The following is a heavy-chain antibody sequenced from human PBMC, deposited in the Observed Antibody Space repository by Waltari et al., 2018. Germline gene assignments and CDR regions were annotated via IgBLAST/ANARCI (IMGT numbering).Heavy chain of an antibody. Sequence: QVQLVQPGAEVKKPGSSVKVSCKASGDTFNSHTFSWVRQAPGQGLEWMGRIIPILGLTNYPQRFQGRVAITADESRSTAYMELSSLRSEDTAVYYCARDIDNSFHSWGQGTLVTVSS. V-gene: IGHV1-69*04. J-gene: IGHJ5*01. CDR3: ARDIDNSFHS. CDR1: GDTFNSHT. CDR2: IIPILGLT. D-gene: IGHD2-15*01.